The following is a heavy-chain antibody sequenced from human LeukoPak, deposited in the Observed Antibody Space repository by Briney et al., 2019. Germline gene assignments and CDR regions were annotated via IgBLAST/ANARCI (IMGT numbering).Heavy chain of an antibody. CDR3: AKARYSSGWYRSFDP. CDR1: GFTFSSYA. D-gene: IGHD6-19*01. Sequence: PGGSLRLSCAASGFTFSSYAMSWVRQAPGKGLEWVSAISGSGGSTYYAGSVKGRFTISRDNSKNTLYLQMNSLRAEDTAVYYCAKARYSSGWYRSFDPWGQGTLVTVSS. J-gene: IGHJ5*02. V-gene: IGHV3-23*01. CDR2: ISGSGGST.